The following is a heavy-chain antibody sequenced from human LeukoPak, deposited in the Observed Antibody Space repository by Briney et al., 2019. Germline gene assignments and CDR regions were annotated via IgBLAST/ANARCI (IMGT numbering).Heavy chain of an antibody. V-gene: IGHV4-34*01. CDR2: INHSGGT. D-gene: IGHD3-3*01. CDR1: GGSFSGYY. Sequence: PSETLSLTCAVYGGSFSGYYWSWIRQPPGKGLEWIGEINHSGGTNYNPSLKGRVTISVDTSKNQFSLKLSSVTAADTAVYYCARGRLPDFGVVIAPYYYYYYMDVWGKGTTVTVSS. CDR3: ARGRLPDFGVVIAPYYYYYYMDV. J-gene: IGHJ6*03.